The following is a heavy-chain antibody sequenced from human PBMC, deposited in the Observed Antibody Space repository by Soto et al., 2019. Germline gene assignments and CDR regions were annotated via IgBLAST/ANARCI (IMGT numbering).Heavy chain of an antibody. CDR2: IVPIYRTA. Sequence: SVKVSCKASGGSFSSYRINWVRQAPGQGLEWVGGIVPIYRTADYAQKFQGRVTITADESARTAYLEVRSLKSQDTAVYYCARDSGARLSSSWGQGTLVTVSS. CDR3: ARDSGARLSSS. J-gene: IGHJ4*02. D-gene: IGHD6-13*01. V-gene: IGHV1-69*13. CDR1: GGSFSSYR.